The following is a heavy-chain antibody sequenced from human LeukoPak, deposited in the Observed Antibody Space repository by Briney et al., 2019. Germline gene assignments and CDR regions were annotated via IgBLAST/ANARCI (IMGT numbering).Heavy chain of an antibody. CDR1: GGSINSYY. V-gene: IGHV4-59*01. Sequence: SETLSLTCTVSGGSINSYYWSWIRQPPGKGLEWIGYIYYSGNTNYNPSLKSRVTISVDTSKKHFSLKLSSVTAADTAVYYSARDGIYGSGSYSYYYGMDVWGQGTTVTVSS. CDR3: ARDGIYGSGSYSYYYGMDV. D-gene: IGHD3-10*01. J-gene: IGHJ6*02. CDR2: IYYSGNT.